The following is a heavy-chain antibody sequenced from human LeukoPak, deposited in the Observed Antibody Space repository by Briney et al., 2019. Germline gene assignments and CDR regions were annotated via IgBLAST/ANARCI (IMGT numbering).Heavy chain of an antibody. CDR1: GGSIISTSYY. J-gene: IGHJ4*02. D-gene: IGHD3-10*01. CDR2: IYYRGNT. CDR3: ARAVGGDGSGSL. Sequence: PSETLSLTCTVSGGSIISTSYYWGWIRQPPGKGLEWIGSIYYRGNTYYNPSLKSRVTMSVDMSTRQISLKLSSVTAADTAVYYCARAVGGDGSGSLWGPGTLVTVSS. V-gene: IGHV4-39*07.